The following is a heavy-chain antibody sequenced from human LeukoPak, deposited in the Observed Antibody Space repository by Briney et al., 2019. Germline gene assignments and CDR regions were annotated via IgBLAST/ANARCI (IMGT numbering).Heavy chain of an antibody. Sequence: ASVKVSCKASGGTFISYAISWVRQAPGQGLEWMGGIIPIFGTANYAQKFQGRVTITADESTSTAYMELRSLRSDDTAVYYCAVFGVVILGHYYYYGMDVWGQGTTVTVSS. V-gene: IGHV1-69*13. CDR3: AVFGVVILGHYYYYGMDV. J-gene: IGHJ6*02. CDR1: GGTFISYA. D-gene: IGHD3-3*01. CDR2: IIPIFGTA.